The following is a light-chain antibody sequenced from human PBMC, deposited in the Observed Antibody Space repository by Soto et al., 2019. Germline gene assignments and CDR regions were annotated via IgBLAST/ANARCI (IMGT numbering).Light chain of an antibody. CDR2: GAS. V-gene: IGKV3-20*01. CDR1: QSVSNNY. Sequence: EIVLTQSPGTLSLSPGERATLSCRASQSVSNNYLAWYQQKPGQAPRLLIYGASNRATGIPDRFSGSGSGTDFTLTISSLQSEDFAVYYCQQYDISPWTFGQGTKVDIK. CDR3: QQYDISPWT. J-gene: IGKJ1*01.